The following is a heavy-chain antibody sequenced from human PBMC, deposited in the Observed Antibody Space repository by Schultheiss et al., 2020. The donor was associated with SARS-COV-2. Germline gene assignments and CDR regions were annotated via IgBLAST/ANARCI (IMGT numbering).Heavy chain of an antibody. CDR2: IYYSGGT. CDR3: ARVDLETALVGGLDV. J-gene: IGHJ6*02. V-gene: IGHV4-59*08. CDR1: GDFFSTYY. Sequence: SETLSLTCAVSGDFFSTYYWSWVRQPPGKGLEWIGYIYYSGGTRYHPSLKSRVTISLDTSKNHFFLKLTSVTAADTAVYFCARVDLETALVGGLDVWGQGSTVTVSS. D-gene: IGHD5-18*01.